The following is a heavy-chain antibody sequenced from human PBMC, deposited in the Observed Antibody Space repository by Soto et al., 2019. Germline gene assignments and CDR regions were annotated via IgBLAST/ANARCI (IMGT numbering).Heavy chain of an antibody. D-gene: IGHD2-15*01. CDR1: GYTFINFF. Sequence: ASVKVSCKASGYTFINFFIHWVRQAPGQGLEWVGIINPSGGATTYPQKFQGRVTMTRDTSTSTVYMDVSSLRFDDTAVYYCAWYHCSGGSCYLGAFDIWGQGTMVTVSS. V-gene: IGHV1-46*01. J-gene: IGHJ3*02. CDR2: INPSGGAT. CDR3: AWYHCSGGSCYLGAFDI.